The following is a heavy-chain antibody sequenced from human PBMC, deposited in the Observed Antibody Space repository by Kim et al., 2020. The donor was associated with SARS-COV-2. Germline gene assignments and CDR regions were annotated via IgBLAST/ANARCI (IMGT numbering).Heavy chain of an antibody. D-gene: IGHD2-15*01. Sequence: ASVKVSCKASGYTFTSDDINWVRQATGQGLEWMGWMNPNSGNTGYAQKFRGRVTMTRNTAISTAYMELSSLTSEDTAVYYCARMVGGLSAFDYWGQGTLVTVSS. CDR2: MNPNSGNT. J-gene: IGHJ4*02. CDR3: ARMVGGLSAFDY. V-gene: IGHV1-8*02. CDR1: GYTFTSDD.